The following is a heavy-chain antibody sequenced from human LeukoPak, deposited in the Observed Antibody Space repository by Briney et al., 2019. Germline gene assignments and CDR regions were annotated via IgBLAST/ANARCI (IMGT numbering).Heavy chain of an antibody. J-gene: IGHJ6*04. D-gene: IGHD3-10*02. V-gene: IGHV3-9*01. Sequence: GGSLRLSCAASGFTFDDYAMHWVRQAPGKGLEWVSGISWNSGSIGYADSVKGRFPISRDNAKNSLYLQMNSLRAEDTAVYYCAELGITMIGGVWGKGTTVTISS. CDR1: GFTFDDYA. CDR2: ISWNSGSI. CDR3: AELGITMIGGV.